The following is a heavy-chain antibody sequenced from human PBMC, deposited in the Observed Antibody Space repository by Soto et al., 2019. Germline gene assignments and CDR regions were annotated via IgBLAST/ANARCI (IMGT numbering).Heavy chain of an antibody. CDR3: AKGADY. CDR1: GFTFSSYG. V-gene: IGHV3-30*18. J-gene: IGHJ4*02. CDR2: ISYDGSNK. Sequence: GGSLRLSCAASGFTFSSYGMHWFRQAPGKGLEWVAVISYDGSNKYYADSVKGRFTISRDNSKNTLYLQMNSLRAEDTAVYYCAKGADYWGQGTLVTVSS.